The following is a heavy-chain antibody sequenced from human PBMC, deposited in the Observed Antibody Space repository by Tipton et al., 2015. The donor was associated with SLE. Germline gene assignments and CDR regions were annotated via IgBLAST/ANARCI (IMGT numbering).Heavy chain of an antibody. Sequence: TLSLTCTVSGGSISSYYWSWIRQPPGKGLEWIGNIYFSGSSNYNPSLKSRLTISVDTSKNQFSLKLSSVTAADTAVYYCARVHYYSYMDVWGKGTTVTVSS. CDR1: GGSISSYY. CDR3: ARVHYYSYMDV. V-gene: IGHV4-59*08. CDR2: IYFSGSS. J-gene: IGHJ6*03.